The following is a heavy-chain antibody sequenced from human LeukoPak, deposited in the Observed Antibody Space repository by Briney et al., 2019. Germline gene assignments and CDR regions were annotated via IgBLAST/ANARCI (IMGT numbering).Heavy chain of an antibody. CDR3: ARGIAVAGTDYFDY. D-gene: IGHD6-19*01. Sequence: SETLSLTCAVYGGSFSGYYWSWIRQPPGKGLEWIGEINHSGRTNYNPSRKSRVTISVDTSKNQFSLKLSSVTAADTAVYYCARGIAVAGTDYFDYWGQGTLVTVSS. V-gene: IGHV4-34*01. J-gene: IGHJ4*02. CDR2: INHSGRT. CDR1: GGSFSGYY.